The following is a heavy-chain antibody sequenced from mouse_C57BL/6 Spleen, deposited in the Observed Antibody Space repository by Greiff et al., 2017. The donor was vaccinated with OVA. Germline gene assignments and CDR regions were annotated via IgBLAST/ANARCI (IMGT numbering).Heavy chain of an antibody. J-gene: IGHJ2*01. D-gene: IGHD1-1*01. Sequence: QVQLQQPGAELVKPGASVKLSCKASGYTFTSYWMHWVKQRPGQGLEWIGMIHPNSGSTNYNEKFKSKATLTVDKSSSTAYMQLSSLTSEDSAVYYGARSDYYGSGYFDYWGQGTTLTVSS. CDR1: GYTFTSYW. V-gene: IGHV1-64*01. CDR3: ARSDYYGSGYFDY. CDR2: IHPNSGST.